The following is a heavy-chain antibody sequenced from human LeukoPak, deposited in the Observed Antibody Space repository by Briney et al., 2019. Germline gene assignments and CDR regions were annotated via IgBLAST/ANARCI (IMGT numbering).Heavy chain of an antibody. D-gene: IGHD6-13*01. J-gene: IGHJ4*02. V-gene: IGHV4-39*01. CDR1: GGSISNSSYY. CDR2: IYYSGSP. Sequence: SETLSLTCTVSGGSISNSSYYWGWIRQPPGKGLEWIGSIYYSGSPTYNPSLKSRVTISVDTSKNQFSLKLSSVTAADTAVYYCARHGQQLVRYDYWGQGTLVTVSS. CDR3: ARHGQQLVRYDY.